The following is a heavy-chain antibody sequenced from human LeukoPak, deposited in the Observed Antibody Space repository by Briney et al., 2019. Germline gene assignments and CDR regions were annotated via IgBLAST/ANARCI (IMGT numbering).Heavy chain of an antibody. CDR3: ARDHRYAFDN. Sequence: SGGSLRLSCAASGFNFIDYSMNWVRQAPGKGREWISYIGISSGNTKYADSVKGRFTISRDKARNSLYLQMNSLRVEDTAMYYCARDHRYAFDNWGHGTLVTVSS. CDR2: IGISSGNT. V-gene: IGHV3-48*01. D-gene: IGHD5-12*01. CDR1: GFNFIDYS. J-gene: IGHJ4*01.